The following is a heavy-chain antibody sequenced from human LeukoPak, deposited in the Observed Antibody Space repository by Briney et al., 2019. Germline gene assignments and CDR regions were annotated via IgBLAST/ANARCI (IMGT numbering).Heavy chain of an antibody. CDR1: GVRVTSYW. V-gene: IGHV5-51*01. J-gene: IGHJ4*02. Sequence: LKISTQGSGVRVTSYWIGRVRQQPGKGLERMGIIYPGDSDTRYSPSFQGQVTISADKSTNTAALQWSSLKASDTAMYYCARQDGDVYTRLDYWGQGTLVSVSS. D-gene: IGHD5-24*01. CDR3: ARQDGDVYTRLDY. CDR2: IYPGDSDT.